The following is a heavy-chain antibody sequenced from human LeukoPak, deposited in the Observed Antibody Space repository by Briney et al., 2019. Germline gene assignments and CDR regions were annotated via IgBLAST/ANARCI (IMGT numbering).Heavy chain of an antibody. CDR1: GYRFTTHW. V-gene: IGHV5-51*01. Sequence: GESLKISCKGSGYRFTTHWIGWVRQMPGKGLEWMGIIYPGNSNTRYSPSFQGQVTISADESISTAYLQWSSLKASDTAMYYCARQDASGYYYYGVDVWGQGTTVTVSS. J-gene: IGHJ6*02. CDR2: IYPGNSNT. CDR3: ARQDASGYYYYGVDV. D-gene: IGHD3-10*01.